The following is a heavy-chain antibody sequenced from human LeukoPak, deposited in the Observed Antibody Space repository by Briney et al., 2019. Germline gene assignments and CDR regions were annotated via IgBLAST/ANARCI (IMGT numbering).Heavy chain of an antibody. J-gene: IGHJ2*01. Sequence: GGSLRLSCAASGFTFGDYAMHWVRQAPGKGLEWVSGISWNSRSIVYTDSVKGRFTISRDNAKNSLYLQMNSLRAEDTALYYCAKVNANSGSYGSKWFFDLWGRGTLVTVSS. CDR1: GFTFGDYA. V-gene: IGHV3-9*01. CDR2: ISWNSRSI. CDR3: AKVNANSGSYGSKWFFDL. D-gene: IGHD4-17*01.